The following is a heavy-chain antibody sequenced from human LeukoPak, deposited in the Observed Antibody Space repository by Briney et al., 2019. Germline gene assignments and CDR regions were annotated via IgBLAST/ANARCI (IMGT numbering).Heavy chain of an antibody. CDR2: INHSGST. CDR3: ARTYGGHFDY. Sequence: SETLSLTCAVYGGSFSGYYWSWIRQPPGKGLEWIGEINHSGSTNYNPSLKSRVIISVDTSKNQFSLKLSSVTAADTAVYYCARTYGGHFDYWGQGTLVTVSS. CDR1: GGSFSGYY. D-gene: IGHD3-10*01. J-gene: IGHJ4*02. V-gene: IGHV4-34*01.